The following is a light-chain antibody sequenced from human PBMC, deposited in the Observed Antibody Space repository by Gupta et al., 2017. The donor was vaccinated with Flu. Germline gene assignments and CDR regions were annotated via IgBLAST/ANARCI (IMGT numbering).Light chain of an antibody. CDR3: QQYKSYSPE. J-gene: IGKJ1*01. Sequence: DIQMTQSPSTLSASVGDRVTITCRASQSISSWLAWYQQKPGKAPKLLIYQASSLEGGVPSRFSGSGSGTEFTLTISSLQPDDFATYYCQQYKSYSPEFGQGTKVEIK. V-gene: IGKV1-5*03. CDR1: QSISSW. CDR2: QAS.